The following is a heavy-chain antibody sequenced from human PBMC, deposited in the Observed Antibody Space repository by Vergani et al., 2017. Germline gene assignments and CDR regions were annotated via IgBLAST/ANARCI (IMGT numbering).Heavy chain of an antibody. CDR2: IYHSGTT. CDR3: TRGYGDYGAD. J-gene: IGHJ4*02. CDR1: GGSVSSSSW. V-gene: IGHV4-4*03. D-gene: IGHD4-17*01. Sequence: QMQLQESGPGLVKPPGTLSLTCAVPGGSVSSSSWWGWVRKPPGKGLEGIGEIYHSGTTNFNPSLKSRVTMSIDKSKNQFSLKLNSVTAADTAVYYCTRGYGDYGADWGQGILVTVSS.